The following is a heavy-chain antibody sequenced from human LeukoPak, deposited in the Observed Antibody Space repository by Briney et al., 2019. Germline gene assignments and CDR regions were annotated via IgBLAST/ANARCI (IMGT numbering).Heavy chain of an antibody. J-gene: IGHJ4*02. CDR3: ARDLGMATTRGYFDY. D-gene: IGHD5-24*01. Sequence: GGSLRLSCAASGFTVSSNYMSWVRQAPGKGLERVTVIYSGGSTYYADSVKGRFTISRDNSKNTLYLQMNSLRAEDTAVYYCARDLGMATTRGYFDYWGQGTLVTVSS. V-gene: IGHV3-53*01. CDR2: IYSGGST. CDR1: GFTVSSNY.